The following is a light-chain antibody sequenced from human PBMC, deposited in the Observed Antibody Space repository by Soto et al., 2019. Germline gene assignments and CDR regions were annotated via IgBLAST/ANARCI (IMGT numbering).Light chain of an antibody. CDR3: ATWGDSLSGRYV. CDR1: SSNIGNND. Sequence: QAVVTQPPSASGTPGQRVTISCSGSSSNIGNNDVYWYQQLPGTAPKLLIYKSNQRHSGVPDRFSGSKSGTSASLAISGLRSEDEADYYCATWGDSLSGRYVFGSGTKLTVL. CDR2: KSN. V-gene: IGLV1-47*01. J-gene: IGLJ1*01.